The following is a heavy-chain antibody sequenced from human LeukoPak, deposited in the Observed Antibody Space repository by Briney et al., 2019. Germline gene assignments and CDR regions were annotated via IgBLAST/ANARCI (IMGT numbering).Heavy chain of an antibody. J-gene: IGHJ4*02. Sequence: SETLSLTCTVSGGSISSRSYYWGGIRQPPGRGLEWIGSIYYSGSTYYNPSLKSRVTISVDTSKNQFSLKQSSVTAADTAVYYCAGIIQLWPSVDYWGQGTLVTVSS. CDR2: IYYSGST. D-gene: IGHD5-18*01. CDR3: AGIIQLWPSVDY. CDR1: GGSISSRSYY. V-gene: IGHV4-39*07.